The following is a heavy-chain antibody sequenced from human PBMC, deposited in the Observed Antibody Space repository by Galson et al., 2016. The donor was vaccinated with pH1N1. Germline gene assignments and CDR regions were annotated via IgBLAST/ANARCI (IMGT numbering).Heavy chain of an antibody. V-gene: IGHV4-39*01. CDR1: GGSISSSSYY. CDR2: IYYSGST. CDR3: ARRGIGEFLYYFDS. J-gene: IGHJ4*02. Sequence: SETLSLTCTVSGGSISSSSYYWDWIRQPPGKGLEWIGSIYYSGSTYYNPSLKSRVTISVDTSKNQFSLKLSSVTAADTAVYYCARRGIGEFLYYFDSWGQGTLVTVSS. D-gene: IGHD3-10*01.